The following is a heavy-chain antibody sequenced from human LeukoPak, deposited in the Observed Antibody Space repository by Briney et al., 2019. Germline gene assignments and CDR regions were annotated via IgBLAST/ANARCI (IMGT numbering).Heavy chain of an antibody. CDR1: GFTFSTYW. V-gene: IGHV3-7*03. Sequence: GGSLRLSCTASGFTFSTYWMSWVRQAPGKGLEWVANINRDGSQKNHVDSVKGRFTVSRDNSKNTQFLQMNSLRAEDTAVYYCAKVLGFGGDAYGMDVWGLGTTVTVSS. D-gene: IGHD3-10*01. J-gene: IGHJ6*02. CDR2: INRDGSQK. CDR3: AKVLGFGGDAYGMDV.